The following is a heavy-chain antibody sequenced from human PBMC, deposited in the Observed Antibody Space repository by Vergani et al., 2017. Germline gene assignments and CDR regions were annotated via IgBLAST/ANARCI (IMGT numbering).Heavy chain of an antibody. CDR1: GGSISSSSYY. D-gene: IGHD6-6*01. CDR3: ASIPIAARYYYGMDV. Sequence: QLQLPESGPGLVKPSETLSLTCTVSGGSISSSSYYWGWIRQPPGKGLEWIGSIYYSGSTYYNPSLKSRVTISVDTSKNQFSLKLSSVTAADTAVYYCASIPIAARYYYGMDVWGQGTTVTVSS. CDR2: IYYSGST. J-gene: IGHJ6*02. V-gene: IGHV4-39*07.